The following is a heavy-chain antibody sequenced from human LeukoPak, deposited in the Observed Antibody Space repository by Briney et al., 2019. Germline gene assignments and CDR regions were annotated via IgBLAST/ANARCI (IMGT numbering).Heavy chain of an antibody. J-gene: IGHJ5*02. Sequence: ASVKVSCKASGYTFTRYGISWVRQAPGQGLEWMGWISAYNGNTNYAQKLQGRVTMTTDTSTSTAYMELRSLRSDDTAVYYCARPRCSSTSCYSGEDWFDPWGQGTLVTVSS. V-gene: IGHV1-18*01. CDR3: ARPRCSSTSCYSGEDWFDP. CDR1: GYTFTRYG. CDR2: ISAYNGNT. D-gene: IGHD2-2*01.